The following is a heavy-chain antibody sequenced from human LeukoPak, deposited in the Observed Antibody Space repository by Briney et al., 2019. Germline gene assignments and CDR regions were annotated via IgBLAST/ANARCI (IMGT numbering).Heavy chain of an antibody. CDR2: ISWNSGSI. Sequence: GGSLRLSCAASGFTFDDYGMSWVRQTPGKGLEWVSGISWNSGSIGYADSVKGRFTFSRDNAKNSLYLQMNSLRAEDTALYYCASTLSQGEGYCSGGSCYDYWGQGTLVTVSS. J-gene: IGHJ4*02. D-gene: IGHD2-15*01. V-gene: IGHV3-20*04. CDR3: ASTLSQGEGYCSGGSCYDY. CDR1: GFTFDDYG.